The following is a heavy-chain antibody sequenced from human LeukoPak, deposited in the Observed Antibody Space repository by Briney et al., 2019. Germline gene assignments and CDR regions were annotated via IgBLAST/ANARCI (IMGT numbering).Heavy chain of an antibody. D-gene: IGHD5-18*01. J-gene: IGHJ6*02. CDR2: ISYDGSNK. Sequence: PGRSLRLSCAASGFTFSSYAMHWVRQAPGKGLEWVAVISYDGSNKYYADSMKGRFTISRDNSKNTLYLQMNSLRAEDTAVYYCARDGGYSYALRKTALGMDVWGQGTTVTVSS. CDR1: GFTFSSYA. CDR3: ARDGGYSYALRKTALGMDV. V-gene: IGHV3-30-3*01.